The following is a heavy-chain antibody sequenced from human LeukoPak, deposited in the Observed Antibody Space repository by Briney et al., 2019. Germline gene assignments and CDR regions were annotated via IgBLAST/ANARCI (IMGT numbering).Heavy chain of an antibody. CDR2: IYYSGST. Sequence: SETLSLTCTVSGGSISSSSYYWGWTRQPPGKGLEWIGSIYYSGSTYYNPSLKSRVTMSVDTSKNQFSLKLSSVTAADTAVYYYARDKSRTYGSADAFDIWGQGTMVTVSS. D-gene: IGHD3-10*01. J-gene: IGHJ3*02. CDR1: GGSISSSSYY. V-gene: IGHV4-39*07. CDR3: ARDKSRTYGSADAFDI.